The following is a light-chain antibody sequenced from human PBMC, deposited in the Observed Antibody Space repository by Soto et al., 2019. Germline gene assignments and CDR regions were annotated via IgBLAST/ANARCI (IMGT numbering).Light chain of an antibody. V-gene: IGLV1-47*02. CDR3: AAWDDSLSAHYV. Sequence: QSVLTRPPSASGTPGQRVTISCSGSSSNIGSNYVYWYQQLPGTAPKLLIYSNNQRPSGVPDRFSGSKSGTSASLAISGLRSEDEADYYCAAWDDSLSAHYVFGTGTKVTVL. CDR1: SSNIGSNY. CDR2: SNN. J-gene: IGLJ1*01.